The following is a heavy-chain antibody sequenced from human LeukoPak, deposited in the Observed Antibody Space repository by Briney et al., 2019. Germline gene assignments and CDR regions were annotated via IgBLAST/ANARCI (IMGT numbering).Heavy chain of an antibody. D-gene: IGHD3-16*01. J-gene: IGHJ6*03. Sequence: GGSLRLSCAASGFTFRSYAMHWVRQAPGKGLEWVAVISSDGSNKYYADSVKGRFTISRDNSQNTLYLQMNSLRTEDTAVYYCAKVRGEFRAFYYYMDVWGKGTTVTVSS. CDR1: GFTFRSYA. CDR2: ISSDGSNK. CDR3: AKVRGEFRAFYYYMDV. V-gene: IGHV3-30*04.